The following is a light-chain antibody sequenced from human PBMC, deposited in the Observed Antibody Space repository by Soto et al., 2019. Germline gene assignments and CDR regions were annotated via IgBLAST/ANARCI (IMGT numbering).Light chain of an antibody. CDR3: SSYPSSSTLV. J-gene: IGLJ1*01. V-gene: IGLV2-14*01. Sequence: ALTQPASVSGSPGQSITISCTGTSSDVGGYNYVSWYQQHPGKAPKLMIYDVSNRPSGVSNRFSGSKSGNTASLTISGLQAEDEADYYCSSYPSSSTLVFGTGTKATVL. CDR2: DVS. CDR1: SSDVGGYNY.